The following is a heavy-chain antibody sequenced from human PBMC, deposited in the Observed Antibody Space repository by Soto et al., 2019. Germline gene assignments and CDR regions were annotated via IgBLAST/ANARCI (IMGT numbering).Heavy chain of an antibody. D-gene: IGHD3-3*01. J-gene: IGHJ6*02. CDR3: AKDLQEVRFLEWPNYYYGMDV. CDR1: GFTFSSYG. V-gene: IGHV3-30*18. CDR2: ISYDGSNK. Sequence: GGSLRLSCAASGFTFSSYGMHWVRQAPGKGLEWVAVISYDGSNKYYADSVKGRFTISRDNSKNTLYLQMNSLRAEDTAVYYCAKDLQEVRFLEWPNYYYGMDVWGQGTTVTVSS.